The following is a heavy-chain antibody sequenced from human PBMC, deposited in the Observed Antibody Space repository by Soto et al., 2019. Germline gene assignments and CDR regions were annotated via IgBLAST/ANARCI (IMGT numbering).Heavy chain of an antibody. V-gene: IGHV4-4*02. Sequence: QVQLQESGPGLVRPSGALSVTCAVSGDSISRSHWWSWVRQSPGKGLEWFGEISKSGITNYNPSLKSRVTISGDKSKNQLSLKLTSVTAADTAVYYCARVRYDRSGFDHWGQGTLVSVSS. CDR2: ISKSGIT. J-gene: IGHJ4*02. CDR3: ARVRYDRSGFDH. CDR1: GDSISRSHW. D-gene: IGHD3-22*01.